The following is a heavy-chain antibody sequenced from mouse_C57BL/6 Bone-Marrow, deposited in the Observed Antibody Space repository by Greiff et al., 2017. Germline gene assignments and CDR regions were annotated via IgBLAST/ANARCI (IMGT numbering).Heavy chain of an antibody. J-gene: IGHJ2*01. CDR1: GYAFTSYW. Sequence: VQLQQSGAELVKPGASVKLSCKASGYAFTSYWMHWVKQRPGKGLEWIGQIYPGDGDTTYNGKFKGKATLTADKSSSTAYMQLSRLTSEDSSVYVCARSGNWGQGTTLTVSS. V-gene: IGHV1-80*01. CDR2: IYPGDGDT. CDR3: ARSGN.